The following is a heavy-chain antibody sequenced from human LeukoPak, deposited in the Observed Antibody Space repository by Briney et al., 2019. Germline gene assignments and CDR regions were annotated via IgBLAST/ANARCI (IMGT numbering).Heavy chain of an antibody. J-gene: IGHJ4*02. CDR1: GDSISPYY. V-gene: IGHV4-59*04. D-gene: IGHD3-3*01. Sequence: SETLSLSCTVSGDSISPYYWSWIRQPPGKGLQWIGYIYYSGSTYYNPSLKSRVTISVDTSKNQFSLKLSSVTAADTAVYYCARTLNPPVTIFGVVTGYYFDYWGQGTLVTVSS. CDR2: IYYSGST. CDR3: ARTLNPPVTIFGVVTGYYFDY.